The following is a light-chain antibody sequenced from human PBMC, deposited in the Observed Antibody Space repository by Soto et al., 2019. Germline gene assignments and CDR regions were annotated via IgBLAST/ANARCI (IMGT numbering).Light chain of an antibody. CDR1: QGINSY. J-gene: IGKJ2*01. CDR3: QQFNSYPYT. V-gene: IGKV1-9*01. CDR2: GAS. Sequence: DIQLTQSPSFLSASVGDRVTITCRASQGINSYLAWYQQKPGKAPKFLICGASTLQSGVPSRFSGSGSGTDFTLTIGTLQPEDFPTYYCQQFNSYPYTFGQATELQI.